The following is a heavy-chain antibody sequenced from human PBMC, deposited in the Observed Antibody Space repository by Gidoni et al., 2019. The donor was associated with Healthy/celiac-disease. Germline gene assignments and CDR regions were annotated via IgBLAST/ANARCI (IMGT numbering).Heavy chain of an antibody. Sequence: EVQLVESGGGIVPPGGSLRLSCAASGFTFSSYWMHWVRQAPGKGLGWVSRINSDGSSTSYADSVKGRFTISRDNAKNTLYLQMNSLRAEDTAVYYCARVPMTEFDYWGQGTLVTVSS. J-gene: IGHJ4*02. V-gene: IGHV3-74*01. CDR3: ARVPMTEFDY. CDR1: GFTFSSYW. CDR2: INSDGSST.